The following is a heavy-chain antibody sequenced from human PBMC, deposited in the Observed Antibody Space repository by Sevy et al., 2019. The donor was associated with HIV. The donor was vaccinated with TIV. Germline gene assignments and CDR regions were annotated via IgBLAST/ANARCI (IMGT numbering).Heavy chain of an antibody. D-gene: IGHD6-13*01. Sequence: GGSLRLSCTASRFTFSDYGMHWVRQAPGKGLDWVASIWYDGTDKYYADSVQGRFTISRDNSENKLFLQMNSLRPEDTAVYYCTKNTAAAGVGGFDYWGRGTMVTVSS. V-gene: IGHV3-30*02. J-gene: IGHJ4*02. CDR2: IWYDGTDK. CDR1: RFTFSDYG. CDR3: TKNTAAAGVGGFDY.